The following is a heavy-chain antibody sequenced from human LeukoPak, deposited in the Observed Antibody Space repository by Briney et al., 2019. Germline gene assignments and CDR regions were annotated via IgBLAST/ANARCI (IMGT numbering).Heavy chain of an antibody. CDR3: ARRPYYYDSSGYYYENWFDP. CDR2: INWNGGST. D-gene: IGHD3-22*01. V-gene: IGHV3-20*04. Sequence: PGGSLRLSCAASGFTFSSYWMSWVRQAPGKGLEWVSGINWNGGSTGYADSVKGRFTISRDNAKNSLYLQMNSLRAEDTALYYCARRPYYYDSSGYYYENWFDPWGQGTLVTVSS. CDR1: GFTFSSYW. J-gene: IGHJ5*02.